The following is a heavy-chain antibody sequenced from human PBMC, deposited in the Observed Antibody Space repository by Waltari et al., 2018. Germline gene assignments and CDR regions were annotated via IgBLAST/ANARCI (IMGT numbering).Heavy chain of an antibody. Sequence: QVQLVESGGGVVQPGRSLRLSCAASGFTFRSYAMHWVRQAPGKGLEWVAVISYDGSNKYYADSVKGRFTISRDNSKNTLYLQMNSLRAEDTAVYYCARDGAGDFLIGAFDIWGQGTMVTVSS. CDR1: GFTFRSYA. CDR3: ARDGAGDFLIGAFDI. D-gene: IGHD7-27*01. V-gene: IGHV3-30-3*01. J-gene: IGHJ3*02. CDR2: ISYDGSNK.